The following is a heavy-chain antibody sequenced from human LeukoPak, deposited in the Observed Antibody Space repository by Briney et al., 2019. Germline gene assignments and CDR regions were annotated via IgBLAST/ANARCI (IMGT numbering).Heavy chain of an antibody. CDR2: ISSDI. CDR1: GFTFRSYA. Sequence: GGSLRLSCAASGFTFRSYAMTWVRQAPGKGLEWISYISSDIYYTDSVKGRFTISRDNAKNSLYLQMNSLRAEDTALYYCAGVRSQGGSFDCWGLGTLVTVSS. V-gene: IGHV3-48*01. D-gene: IGHD2-15*01. CDR3: AGVRSQGGSFDC. J-gene: IGHJ4*02.